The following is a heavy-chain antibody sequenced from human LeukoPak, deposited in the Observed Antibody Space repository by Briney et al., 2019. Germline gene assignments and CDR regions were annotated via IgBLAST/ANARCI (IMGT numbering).Heavy chain of an antibody. J-gene: IGHJ6*03. CDR1: GFTFSSYG. CDR2: ISGSGGST. V-gene: IGHV3-23*01. Sequence: GGSLRLSCAASGFTFSSYGMSWVRQAPGKGLEWVSAISGSGGSTYYADSVKGRFTISRDNSKNTLYLQMNSLRAEDTAVYYCAKGSKLVVITRDHYMAVWGKGTTVTISS. CDR3: AKGSKLVVITRDHYMAV. D-gene: IGHD3-22*01.